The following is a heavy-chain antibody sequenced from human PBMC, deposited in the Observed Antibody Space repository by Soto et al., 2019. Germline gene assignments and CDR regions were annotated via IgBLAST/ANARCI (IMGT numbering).Heavy chain of an antibody. D-gene: IGHD1-26*01. J-gene: IGHJ6*02. V-gene: IGHV1-18*01. Sequence: GASVKVSCKASGYTFPSYGISWVRQAPGQGLEGMGWISAYNGNTNYAQKLQGRVTMTTDTSTSTAYMELRSLRSDDTAVYYCARVRGVVGAIQDYYYYGMDVWGQGTTVTVSS. CDR3: ARVRGVVGAIQDYYYYGMDV. CDR2: ISAYNGNT. CDR1: GYTFPSYG.